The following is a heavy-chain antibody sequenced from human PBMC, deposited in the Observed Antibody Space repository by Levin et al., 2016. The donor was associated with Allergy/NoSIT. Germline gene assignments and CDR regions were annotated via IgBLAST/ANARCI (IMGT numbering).Heavy chain of an antibody. CDR2: ISGSGGST. Sequence: GGSLRLSCAASGFTFDSYAMIWVRQAAGKGLEWVSAISGSGGSTYYADSVKGRFTISRDNSKNTLFLQMNSLRVEDTAVYYCAKGTYCSSTSCSRVYYFDYWGQGTLVTVSS. V-gene: IGHV3-23*01. J-gene: IGHJ4*02. CDR1: GFTFDSYA. D-gene: IGHD2-2*01. CDR3: AKGTYCSSTSCSRVYYFDY.